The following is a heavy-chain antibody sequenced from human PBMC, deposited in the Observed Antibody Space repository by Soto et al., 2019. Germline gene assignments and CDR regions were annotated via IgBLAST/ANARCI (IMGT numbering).Heavy chain of an antibody. V-gene: IGHV3-33*01. CDR2: IWYDGSNK. CDR3: ARDPAPVYAAYFDY. CDR1: GFTFSSYG. Sequence: GGSLRLSCAASGFTFSSYGMHWVRQAPGKGLEWVAVIWYDGSNKYYADSVKGRFTISRDNSKNTLYLQMNSLRAEDTAVYYCARDPAPVYAAYFDYWGQGTLVTVSS. D-gene: IGHD2-8*01. J-gene: IGHJ4*02.